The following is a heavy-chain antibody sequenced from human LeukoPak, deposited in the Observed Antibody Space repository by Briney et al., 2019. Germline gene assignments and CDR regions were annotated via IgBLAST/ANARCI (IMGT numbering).Heavy chain of an antibody. V-gene: IGHV3-23*01. CDR2: IGSGGDT. CDR3: AKYYAARSRSFDF. Sequence: GGSLRLSCAASGLTFSSYAMTWVRQSPGKGLEWVSAIGSGGDTYYSDAVQGRFTISTDNSKNTLYLQMNSLRADDTAVYYCAKYYAARSRSFDFWGQGTLVTVSS. D-gene: IGHD3-10*01. J-gene: IGHJ4*02. CDR1: GLTFSSYA.